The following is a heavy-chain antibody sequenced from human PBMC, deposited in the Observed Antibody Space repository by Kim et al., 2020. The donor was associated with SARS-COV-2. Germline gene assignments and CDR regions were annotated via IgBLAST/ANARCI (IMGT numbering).Heavy chain of an antibody. Sequence: GGSLRLSCSASGFIFSSYSMHWVRQAPGKGLEWVAVITHDGSNKYYADSVKGRFTISRDNSRNTLSVQMDSLRAEDTAVYYCAKGAYDVPYYYYAMDVWG. V-gene: IGHV3-30*18. CDR1: GFIFSSYS. D-gene: IGHD3-3*01. CDR2: ITHDGSNK. CDR3: AKGAYDVPYYYYAMDV. J-gene: IGHJ6*01.